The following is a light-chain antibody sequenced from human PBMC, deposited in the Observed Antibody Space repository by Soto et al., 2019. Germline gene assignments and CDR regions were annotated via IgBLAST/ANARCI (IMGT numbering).Light chain of an antibody. J-gene: IGKJ5*01. Sequence: IVLPQSPAPLSCSPGERATLSCRASQGVSSYLAWYQQKPGQAPRLLIYDASNRATGIPARFSGSGSGTDFTLTISSLEPEDFAVYYCQQRSNWPPITFGQGTRLEIK. CDR2: DAS. CDR3: QQRSNWPPIT. CDR1: QGVSSY. V-gene: IGKV3-11*01.